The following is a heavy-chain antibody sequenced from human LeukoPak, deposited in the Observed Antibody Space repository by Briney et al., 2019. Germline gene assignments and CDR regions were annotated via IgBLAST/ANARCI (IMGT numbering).Heavy chain of an antibody. Sequence: SETLSLTCTVSGGSISGSNYYWGWIRQPPEKGLEWIGSMYYSGSTYYNPSFKSRVTISGDTSKNLLSLKLSSVTAADTAGYYCATGRNLEAFEIWGQGTMVTVSS. D-gene: IGHD4-23*01. CDR1: GGSISGSNYY. V-gene: IGHV4-39*01. CDR3: ATGRNLEAFEI. J-gene: IGHJ3*02. CDR2: MYYSGST.